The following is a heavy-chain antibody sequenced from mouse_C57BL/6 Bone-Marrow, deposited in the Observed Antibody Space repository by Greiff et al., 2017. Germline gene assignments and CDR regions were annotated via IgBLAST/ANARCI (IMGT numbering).Heavy chain of an antibody. D-gene: IGHD1-1*01. V-gene: IGHV1-50*01. J-gene: IGHJ3*01. CDR1: GYTFTSYW. CDR3: ARVVSY. Sequence: QVQLQQPGAELVKPGASVKLSCKASGYTFTSYWMQWVKQRPGQGLEWIGEIDPSDSYTNYNQKFKGKATLAIDTSSSTHYMQISRLTSEDSAVYYWARVVSYWGQGTLVTVSA. CDR2: IDPSDSYT.